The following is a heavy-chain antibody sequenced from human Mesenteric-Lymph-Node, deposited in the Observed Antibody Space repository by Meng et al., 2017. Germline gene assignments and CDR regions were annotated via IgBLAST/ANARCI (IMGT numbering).Heavy chain of an antibody. J-gene: IGHJ4*02. Sequence: GESLKISCAASGFTFSSYWMSWVRQAPGKGLEWVANIKQDGSEKYYVDSVKGRFTISRDNAKNSLYLQMNSLRAEDTAVYHCARDRISTTDYWGQGTLVTVSS. D-gene: IGHD1-14*01. CDR2: IKQDGSEK. CDR1: GFTFSSYW. V-gene: IGHV3-7*01. CDR3: ARDRISTTDY.